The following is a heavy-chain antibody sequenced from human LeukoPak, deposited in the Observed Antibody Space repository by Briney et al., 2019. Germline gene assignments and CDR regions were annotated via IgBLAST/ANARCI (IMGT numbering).Heavy chain of an antibody. CDR1: GASINGYY. D-gene: IGHD6-19*01. J-gene: IGHJ5*02. CDR2: IYTSGST. CDR3: VRDPKSAVAADWFDP. V-gene: IGHV4-4*07. Sequence: SETLSLTCTVSGASINGYYWTWIRQPAGKGLEWIGRIYTSGSTNYNPSLKSRVTISVDTSNQFSLRLTSMTAADTAVYYCVRDPKSAVAADWFDPWGQGTLVTVSS.